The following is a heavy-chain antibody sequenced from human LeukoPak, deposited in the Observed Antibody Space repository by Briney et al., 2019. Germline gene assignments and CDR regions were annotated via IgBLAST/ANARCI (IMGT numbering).Heavy chain of an antibody. CDR3: ARVSVRGGAFDI. J-gene: IGHJ3*02. V-gene: IGHV1-69*01. D-gene: IGHD3-16*01. CDR2: IIPIFGTA. CDR1: GGTFSSYA. Sequence: SVKVSCKASGGTFSSYAISWVRQAPGQGLEWMGGIIPIFGTANYAQKFQGRVTITADESTSTAYMELSSLRSEDTAVYYCARVSVRGGAFDIWGQGTMVTVSS.